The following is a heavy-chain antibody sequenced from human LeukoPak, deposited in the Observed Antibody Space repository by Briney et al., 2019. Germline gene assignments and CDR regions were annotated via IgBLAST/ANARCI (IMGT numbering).Heavy chain of an antibody. D-gene: IGHD3-3*01. V-gene: IGHV5-51*01. CDR3: ARHLGGFWSGYPGECYFDY. CDR2: IYPGDSDT. J-gene: IGHJ4*02. CDR1: GYSFTSYW. Sequence: GESLKISCKGSGYSFTSYWIGWVRQMPGKGLEWMGIIYPGDSDTRYSPSFQGQVTISADKSISTAYLQWSSLKASDTAMYYCARHLGGFWSGYPGECYFDYWGQGTLVTVSS.